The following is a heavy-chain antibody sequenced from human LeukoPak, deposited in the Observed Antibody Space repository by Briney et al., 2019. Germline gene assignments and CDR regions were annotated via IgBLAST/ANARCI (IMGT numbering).Heavy chain of an antibody. V-gene: IGHV3-74*01. Sequence: GGSLRLSCAASGFPFSVAWMHWFRQVPGKGLMWVSRITTDETTTYADSVRGRFTISRDNAKNSLYLHMNSLKDEDTAVYYCARGALDFDYWGQGTLVTVSS. CDR3: ARGALDFDY. CDR2: ITTDETT. J-gene: IGHJ4*02. CDR1: GFPFSVAW.